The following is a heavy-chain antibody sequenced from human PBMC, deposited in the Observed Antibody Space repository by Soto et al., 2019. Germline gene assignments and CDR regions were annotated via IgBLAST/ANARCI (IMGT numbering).Heavy chain of an antibody. CDR1: GGSISSYY. J-gene: IGHJ4*02. Sequence: SETLSLTCTVSGGSISSYYWSWIRQPPGKGLEWIGYIYYSGSTNYNPSLKSRVTISVDTSKNQFSLKLSSVTAADTAVYYCARENNWNDGGNYFDYWGQGTLVTSPQ. V-gene: IGHV4-59*01. D-gene: IGHD1-20*01. CDR2: IYYSGST. CDR3: ARENNWNDGGNYFDY.